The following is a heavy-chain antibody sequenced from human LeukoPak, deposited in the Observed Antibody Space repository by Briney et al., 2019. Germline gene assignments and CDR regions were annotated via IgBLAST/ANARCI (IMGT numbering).Heavy chain of an antibody. D-gene: IGHD6-19*01. V-gene: IGHV3-64*01. CDR3: ARVSSGWYGY. Sequence: PGGSLRPSCAASGFTFSSYGMHWVRQAPGKGLEYVSAISSNGGSTNYANSVKGRFTISRDNSKHTLYLQMGSLRTEDMAVYYCARVSSGWYGYWGQGTLVTVSS. J-gene: IGHJ1*01. CDR1: GFTFSSYG. CDR2: ISSNGGST.